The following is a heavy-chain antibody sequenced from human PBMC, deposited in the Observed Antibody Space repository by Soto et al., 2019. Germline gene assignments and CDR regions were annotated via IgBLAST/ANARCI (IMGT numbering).Heavy chain of an antibody. D-gene: IGHD5-12*01. CDR2: IIPILGIA. CDR1: GGTFSSYT. Sequence: ASVKVSCKASGGTFSSYTISWVRQAPGQGLEWMGRIIPILGIANYAQKFQGRVTITADKSTSTAYMELSSLRSEDTAVYYCARASPGYPFDYWGQGTLVTVSS. CDR3: ARASPGYPFDY. V-gene: IGHV1-69*02. J-gene: IGHJ4*02.